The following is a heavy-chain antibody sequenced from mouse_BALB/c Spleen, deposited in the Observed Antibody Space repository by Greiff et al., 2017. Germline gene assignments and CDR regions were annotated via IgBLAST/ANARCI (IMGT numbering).Heavy chain of an antibody. CDR2: IWAGGNT. CDR3: AREGLGLTYAMDY. Sequence: QVQLKESGPGLVAPSQSLSITCTVSGFSLTSYGIHWVRQPPGKGLEWLGVIWAGGNTNYNSALMSRLSISKDNSKSQVFLKMNSLQTDDTAMYYCAREGLGLTYAMDYWGQGTSVTVSS. J-gene: IGHJ4*01. V-gene: IGHV2-9*02. CDR1: GFSLTSYG. D-gene: IGHD3-1*01.